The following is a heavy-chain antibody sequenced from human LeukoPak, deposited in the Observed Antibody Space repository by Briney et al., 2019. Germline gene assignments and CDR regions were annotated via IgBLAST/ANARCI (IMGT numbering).Heavy chain of an antibody. J-gene: IGHJ5*02. Sequence: GESLKISCKGSGYSFSSYWIGWVRQMPGKGLEWMGIIYPGDSDTRYSPSFQGQVTISADKSISTAYLQWSSLKASDTAMYHCARHLSGFSSTSGFDPWGQGTLVTVSS. CDR1: GYSFSSYW. D-gene: IGHD2-2*01. CDR3: ARHLSGFSSTSGFDP. V-gene: IGHV5-51*01. CDR2: IYPGDSDT.